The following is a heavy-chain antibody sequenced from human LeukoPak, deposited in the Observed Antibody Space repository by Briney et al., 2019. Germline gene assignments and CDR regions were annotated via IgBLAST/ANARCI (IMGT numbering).Heavy chain of an antibody. CDR2: IYHSGST. D-gene: IGHD5-18*01. Sequence: SETLSLTCTVCGYSISSGYYWGWIRQPPGKGLEWIGSIYHSGSTYYNPSLKSRVTISVDTSKNQFSLKLSSVTAADTAVYYCARPRGYSFNYWGQGTLVTVSS. CDR3: ARPRGYSFNY. V-gene: IGHV4-38-2*02. CDR1: GYSISSGYY. J-gene: IGHJ4*02.